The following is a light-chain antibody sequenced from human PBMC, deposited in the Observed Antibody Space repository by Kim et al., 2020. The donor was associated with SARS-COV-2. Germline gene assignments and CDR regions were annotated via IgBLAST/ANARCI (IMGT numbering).Light chain of an antibody. CDR2: YDS. V-gene: IGLV3-21*04. CDR1: NIGSKS. CDR3: QVWDSSSDHPGVV. J-gene: IGLJ2*01. Sequence: SYELTQPPSVSVAPGKTARITCGGNNIGSKSVHWYQQKPGQAPVLVIYYDSDRPSGIPERFSGSNSGSTATLTVSRVEAGDEADYYCQVWDSSSDHPGVVFGGETQLTVL.